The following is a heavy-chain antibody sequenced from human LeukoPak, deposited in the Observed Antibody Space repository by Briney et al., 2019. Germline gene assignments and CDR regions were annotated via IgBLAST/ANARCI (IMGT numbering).Heavy chain of an antibody. CDR3: ARDQRDYYYYYMDV. J-gene: IGHJ6*03. Sequence: GGSLRLSCAASGFTFSSYSINWVRQAPGKGLEWVSYISSSSRTIWYADSVKGRFTISRGNAKKSLYLQMNSLRAEDTVVYYCARDQRDYYYYYMDVRGKGTTVTVSS. CDR2: ISSSSRTI. CDR1: GFTFSSYS. V-gene: IGHV3-48*04.